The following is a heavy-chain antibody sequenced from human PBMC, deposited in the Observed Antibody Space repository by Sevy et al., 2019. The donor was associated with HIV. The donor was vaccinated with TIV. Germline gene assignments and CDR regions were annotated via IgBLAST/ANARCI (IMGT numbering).Heavy chain of an antibody. CDR2: IKQDGSEK. CDR3: ARGPYYYDSSGYYYGEAFY. D-gene: IGHD3-22*01. J-gene: IGHJ4*02. Sequence: GPLRLSCAASGFTFSSYWMSWVRQAPGKGLEWVANIKQDGSEKYYVDSVKGRFTISRDNAKNSLYLQMNSLRAEDTAVYYCARGPYYYDSSGYYYGEAFYWGQGTLVTVSS. V-gene: IGHV3-7*01. CDR1: GFTFSSYW.